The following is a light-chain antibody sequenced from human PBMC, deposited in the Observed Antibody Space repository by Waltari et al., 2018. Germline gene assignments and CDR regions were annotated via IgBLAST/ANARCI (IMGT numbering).Light chain of an antibody. CDR1: SPNNVSNY. V-gene: IGLV1-47*01. CDR3: AAWDDSLSGWV. J-gene: IGLJ3*02. CDR2: RNN. Sequence: QSVLTQPPSASGTPGQRVTIPCSGRSPNNVSNYVYWYQQLPGTAPKLLIYRNNQRPSGVPDRFSGSKSGTSASLAISGLRSEDEADYYCAAWDDSLSGWVFGGGTKLTVL.